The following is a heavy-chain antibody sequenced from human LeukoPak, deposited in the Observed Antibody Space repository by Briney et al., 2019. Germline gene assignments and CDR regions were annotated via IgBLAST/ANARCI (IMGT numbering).Heavy chain of an antibody. J-gene: IGHJ5*02. CDR2: MSYDGSNK. V-gene: IGHV3-30*18. Sequence: GRSLRLSCAASGFTFSSYGMHWVRQAPGKGLEWVAVMSYDGSNKYYADSVRGRFTISRDNSKNTLYLQMNGLRAEDTAVYYCAKRGSIFGKKNWFDPWGQGTLVTVSS. CDR3: AKRGSIFGKKNWFDP. D-gene: IGHD3-10*02. CDR1: GFTFSSYG.